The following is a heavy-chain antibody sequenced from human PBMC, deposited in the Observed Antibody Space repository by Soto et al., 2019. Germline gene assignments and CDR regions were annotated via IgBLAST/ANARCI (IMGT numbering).Heavy chain of an antibody. CDR2: INHIGRT. D-gene: IGHD2-15*01. Sequence: QVQLQQWGAGLLKPSETLSLTCAVYGGSFSGYYWSWIRQPPGKGLEWIGEINHIGRTNYNPSLKSRVTISVDASKNQFSLKLSSVTAADTAVYYCARGGVVVVAALAYYFDYWGQGTLVTVSS. V-gene: IGHV4-34*01. CDR1: GGSFSGYY. J-gene: IGHJ4*02. CDR3: ARGGVVVVAALAYYFDY.